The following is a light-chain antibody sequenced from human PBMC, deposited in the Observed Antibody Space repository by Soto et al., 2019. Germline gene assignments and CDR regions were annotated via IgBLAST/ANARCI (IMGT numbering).Light chain of an antibody. CDR3: QQSFSTPT. Sequence: DIQMTQSPSSLSTSIGDRVTITFQASQRINIYLNWYRQKPGKAPELLIYSASNLQSGVPSRFSGSGSGTDFTLTISGLQSEDFATYYCQQSFSTPTFGQGTRLEIK. CDR1: QRINIY. V-gene: IGKV1-39*01. J-gene: IGKJ5*01. CDR2: SAS.